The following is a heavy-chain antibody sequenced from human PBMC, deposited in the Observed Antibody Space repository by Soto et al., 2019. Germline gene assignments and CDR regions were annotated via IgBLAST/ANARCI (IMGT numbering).Heavy chain of an antibody. D-gene: IGHD5-12*01. V-gene: IGHV1-24*01. J-gene: IGHJ4*02. CDR3: AADRKIVGTIGACDF. CDR1: KNTLTELT. CDR2: SAPEEGEP. Sequence: QVQLIQSGAEVRKPGASVKVSCKVPKNTLTELTIDWLRQAPGKGLEWMGRSAPEEGEPIYPQKFLGRVSMAEDPSTDTAYMELTSLRLEDTAVYFCAADRKIVGTIGACDFCGQGTLITVSS.